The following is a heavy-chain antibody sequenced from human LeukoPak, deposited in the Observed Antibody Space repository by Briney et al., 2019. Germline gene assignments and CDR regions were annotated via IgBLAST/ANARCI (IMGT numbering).Heavy chain of an antibody. V-gene: IGHV1-18*01. D-gene: IGHD3-3*01. Sequence: GASVKVSCKASGYTFTSYGISWVRQAPGQGLEWMGWISAYNDNANYAQKLQGRVTMTTDISTSTAYMELGSLRSDDTAVYCCARTESSGAYYLSYWGQGTLVTVSS. CDR3: ARTESSGAYYLSY. CDR1: GYTFTSYG. CDR2: ISAYNDNA. J-gene: IGHJ4*02.